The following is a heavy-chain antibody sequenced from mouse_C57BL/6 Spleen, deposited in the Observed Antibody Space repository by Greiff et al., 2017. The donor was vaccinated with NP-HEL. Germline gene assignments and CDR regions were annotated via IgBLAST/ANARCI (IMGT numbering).Heavy chain of an antibody. CDR2: ISSGGDYI. CDR3: TREYYYGSSHYYFDY. Sequence: EVMLVESGEGLVKPGGSLKLSCAASGFTFSSYAMSWVRQTPEKRLEWVAYISSGGDYIYYADTVKGRFTISRDNARNTLYLQMSSLKSEDTAMYYCTREYYYGSSHYYFDYWGQGTTLTVSS. J-gene: IGHJ2*01. D-gene: IGHD1-1*01. CDR1: GFTFSSYA. V-gene: IGHV5-9-1*02.